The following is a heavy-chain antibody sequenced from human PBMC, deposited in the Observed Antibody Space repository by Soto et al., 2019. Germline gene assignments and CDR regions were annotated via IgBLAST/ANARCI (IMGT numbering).Heavy chain of an antibody. D-gene: IGHD1-26*01. CDR3: AAAQLPALGSYSSYNWLDP. Sequence: SSVKVSCKASGFTFTSSAVQWVRQARGQRLEWIGWIVVGSGNTNYAQKFQERVTITRDMSTSTAYMELSSLRSEDTAVYYCAAAQLPALGSYSSYNWLDPWGQGTLVAV. V-gene: IGHV1-58*01. CDR1: GFTFTSSA. J-gene: IGHJ5*02. CDR2: IVVGSGNT.